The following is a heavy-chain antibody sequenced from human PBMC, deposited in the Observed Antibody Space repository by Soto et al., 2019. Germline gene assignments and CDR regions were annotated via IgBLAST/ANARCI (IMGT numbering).Heavy chain of an antibody. D-gene: IGHD3-22*01. J-gene: IGHJ4*02. CDR1: GGTFSSYA. Sequence: QVQLVQSGAEVKKPGSSVKVSCKASGGTFSSYAISWVRQAPGQGREWMGGIIPIFGTANYAQKCQGRVTIAADESTSTAYMELSSLRSEDTAVYYCARVYYYDSSGYFDYWGQGTLVTVSS. V-gene: IGHV1-69*01. CDR2: IIPIFGTA. CDR3: ARVYYYDSSGYFDY.